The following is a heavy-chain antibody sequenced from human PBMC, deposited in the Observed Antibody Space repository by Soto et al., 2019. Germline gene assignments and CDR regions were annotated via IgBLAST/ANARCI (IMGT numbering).Heavy chain of an antibody. CDR3: ANWLWRVPAAPY. CDR1: GFTFSSYA. D-gene: IGHD2-2*01. J-gene: IGHJ4*02. Sequence: GGSLRLSCAASGFTFSSYAMSWVRQAPGKGLEWVSAISGSGGSTYYADSVKGRFTISRDNSKNTLYLQMNRLRAEDTAVYYCANWLWRVPAAPYWGQGTLVTVSS. CDR2: ISGSGGST. V-gene: IGHV3-23*01.